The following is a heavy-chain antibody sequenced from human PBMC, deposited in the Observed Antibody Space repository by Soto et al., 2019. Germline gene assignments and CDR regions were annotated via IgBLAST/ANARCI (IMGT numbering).Heavy chain of an antibody. CDR2: INPSGGST. Sequence: QVQVVQSGAEVKKPGASVKVSCKASGYTFTSYYMHWVRQAPGQGLEWMGIINPSGGSTNYARKFKGRVIMTRDTSTSTVYRELSSLRSEDTAVYYCARAYSSSWTDAFDIWGQGTMVTVSS. CDR3: ARAYSSSWTDAFDI. D-gene: IGHD6-13*01. J-gene: IGHJ3*02. CDR1: GYTFTSYY. V-gene: IGHV1-46*03.